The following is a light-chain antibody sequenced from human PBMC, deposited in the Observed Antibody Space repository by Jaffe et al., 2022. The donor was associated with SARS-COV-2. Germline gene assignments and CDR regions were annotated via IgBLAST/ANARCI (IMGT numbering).Light chain of an antibody. CDR1: NSNIGNNF. J-gene: IGLJ2*01. CDR3: GTWDSLTTGGV. V-gene: IGLV1-51*02. CDR2: ENT. Sequence: QSVLTQPPSVSAAPGQKVTISCSANNSNIGNNFVSWYQQLPGAAPRLLIYENTKRSSGIPDRFSGSKSGTSATLGITGLQTGDEADYYCGTWDSLTTGGVFGGGTKLTVL.